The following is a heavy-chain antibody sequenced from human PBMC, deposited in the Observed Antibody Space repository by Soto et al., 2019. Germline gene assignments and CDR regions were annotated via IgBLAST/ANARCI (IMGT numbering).Heavy chain of an antibody. J-gene: IGHJ4*02. Sequence: PSETLSLTCTVSGASIRNYYWSWIRQPPGKGLEWIGFSYYSGSTNYNPSLNSRVTMSVDTSKNQFSLKLTSVTAADTAVYYCARDQNGSTHFDYWGQGILVTVSS. D-gene: IGHD1-26*01. CDR2: SYYSGST. CDR1: GASIRNYY. CDR3: ARDQNGSTHFDY. V-gene: IGHV4-59*01.